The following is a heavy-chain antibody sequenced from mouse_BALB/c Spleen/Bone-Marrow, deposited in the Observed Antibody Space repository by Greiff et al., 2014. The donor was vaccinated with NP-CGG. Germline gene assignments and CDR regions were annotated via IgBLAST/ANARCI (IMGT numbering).Heavy chain of an antibody. D-gene: IGHD2-1*01. Sequence: VQLQESGAALVRPGSSVKISCKASGYTFTNFWMNWVQQRPGQGLEWIGQIHPGDGDTNNNGKFKGKVTLTTDKSSSTAYMQLSSLKSEDSAVYFCARVYYGNLDYWGQGTTLTVSS. CDR1: GYTFTNFW. CDR2: IHPGDGDT. J-gene: IGHJ2*01. CDR3: ARVYYGNLDY. V-gene: IGHV1-80*01.